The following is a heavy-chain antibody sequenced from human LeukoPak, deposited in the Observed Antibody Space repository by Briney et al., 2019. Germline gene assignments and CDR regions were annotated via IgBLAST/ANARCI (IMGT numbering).Heavy chain of an antibody. Sequence: GGSLRLSCAASGFTFSSYSMNWVRQAPGKGLEWVSSISSSSSYIYYADSVKGRFTISRDNAKNSLYPQMNSLRAEDTAVYYCARDRDSSYGSYGMDVWGQGTTVTVSS. CDR3: ARDRDSSYGSYGMDV. V-gene: IGHV3-21*01. J-gene: IGHJ6*02. CDR2: ISSSSSYI. D-gene: IGHD5-18*01. CDR1: GFTFSSYS.